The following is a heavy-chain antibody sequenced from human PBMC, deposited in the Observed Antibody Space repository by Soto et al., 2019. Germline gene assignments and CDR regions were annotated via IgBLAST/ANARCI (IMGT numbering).Heavy chain of an antibody. CDR2: IWYDGSNK. J-gene: IGHJ6*02. Sequence: QVQMVESGGGVVQPGRSLRLSYAASGFTFSSYGMHWVSQAPGNGLEWVAVIWYDGSNKYYADSVKGRFTISRDNSKNKLYLQMNSLRAEDTAVHYCARDILDSSGYYLYYYYGMDFCGQGTTVTVSS. CDR3: ARDILDSSGYYLYYYYGMDF. D-gene: IGHD3-22*01. CDR1: GFTFSSYG. V-gene: IGHV3-33*01.